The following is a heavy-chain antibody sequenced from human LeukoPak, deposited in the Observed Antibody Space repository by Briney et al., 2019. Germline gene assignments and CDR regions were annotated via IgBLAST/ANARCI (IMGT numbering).Heavy chain of an antibody. Sequence: SETLSLTCTVSGGSISSSSYYWGWIRQPPGKGLEWIGSIYYSGSTYYNPSLKSRVTISVDTSKNQFSLKLSSVTAADTAVYFCARQTRYPLYYMDVWGKGTTVTISS. CDR3: ARQTRYPLYYMDV. J-gene: IGHJ6*03. V-gene: IGHV4-39*01. CDR2: IYYSGST. D-gene: IGHD1-14*01. CDR1: GGSISSSSYY.